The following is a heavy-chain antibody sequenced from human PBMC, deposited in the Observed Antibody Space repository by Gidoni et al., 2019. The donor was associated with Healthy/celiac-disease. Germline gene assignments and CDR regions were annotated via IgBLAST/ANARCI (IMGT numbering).Heavy chain of an antibody. J-gene: IGHJ6*02. CDR1: GGSISSYY. Sequence: QVQLQESGPGLVKPSETLSLTCPVSGGSISSYYWCWIRQPAGKGLEWIGRIYTSGSTNYNPSLKSRVTMSVDTSKNQFSLKLSSVTAADTAVYDCAREPGAMVRGVTGYYYYYYGMDVWGQGTTVTVSS. CDR3: AREPGAMVRGVTGYYYYYYGMDV. V-gene: IGHV4-4*07. D-gene: IGHD3-10*01. CDR2: IYTSGST.